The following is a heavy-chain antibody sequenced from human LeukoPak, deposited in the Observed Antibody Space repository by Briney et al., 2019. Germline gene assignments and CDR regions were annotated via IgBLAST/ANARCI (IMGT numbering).Heavy chain of an antibody. CDR1: GGSVSSGSYY. V-gene: IGHV4-61*01. CDR3: ASGYSYGFDY. Sequence: SETLSLTCTVSGGSVSSGSYYWSWIRQPPGKGLEWIGYIYYSGSTNYNPSLKSRVTISVDTPKNQFSLKLSSVTAADTAVYYCASGYSYGFDYWGQGTLVTVSS. D-gene: IGHD5-18*01. J-gene: IGHJ4*02. CDR2: IYYSGST.